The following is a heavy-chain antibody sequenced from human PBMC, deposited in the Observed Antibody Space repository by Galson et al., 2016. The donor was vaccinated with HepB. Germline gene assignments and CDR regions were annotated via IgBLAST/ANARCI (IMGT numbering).Heavy chain of an antibody. CDR1: GFTFSDYW. CDR3: ARERVEGVLDNGMDV. J-gene: IGHJ6*02. V-gene: IGHV3-30-3*01. CDR2: ISNDGSNK. D-gene: IGHD3-10*01. Sequence: SLRLSCAASGFTFSDYWMTWIRQAPGKGLEWVAVISNDGSNKYYADSVEGRVTISRDNSKNTVFLQMSRLITEDTAVYYCARERVEGVLDNGMDVWGHGTTVTVSS.